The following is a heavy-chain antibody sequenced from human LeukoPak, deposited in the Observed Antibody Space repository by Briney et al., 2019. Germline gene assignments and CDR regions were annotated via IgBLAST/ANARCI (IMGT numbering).Heavy chain of an antibody. CDR2: IKSNTDGGTV. CDR3: TTAERRYYSHDF. D-gene: IGHD3-10*01. V-gene: IGHV3-15*01. J-gene: IGHJ4*02. CDR1: GLSISTAW. Sequence: GVSLRLCCTVSGLSISTAWISWIRQARGKGLGWVGRIKSNTDGGTVNYAAPVKGRFTISRDDSKNTVFLQMNSLETEDTAMYFCTTAERRYYSHDFWGQGTLVTVSS.